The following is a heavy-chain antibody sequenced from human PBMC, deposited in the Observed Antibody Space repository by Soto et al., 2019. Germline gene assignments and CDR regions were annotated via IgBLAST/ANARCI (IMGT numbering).Heavy chain of an antibody. D-gene: IGHD5-12*01. CDR1: GFTFSSYG. J-gene: IGHJ6*02. CDR2: IWYDGSNK. V-gene: IGHV3-33*01. Sequence: QVQLVESGGGVVQPGRSLRLSCAASGFTFSSYGMHWVRQAPGKGLEWVAVIWYDGSNKYYADSVKGRFTISRDNSKNTLYLQMNSLRAEDTAVYYCARDHHSGYGGYYGMDVWGQGTTVTVSS. CDR3: ARDHHSGYGGYYGMDV.